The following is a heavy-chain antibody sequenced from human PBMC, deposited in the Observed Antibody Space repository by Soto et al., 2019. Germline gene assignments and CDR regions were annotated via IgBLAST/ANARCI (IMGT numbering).Heavy chain of an antibody. Sequence: ASVKVSCKASGYTFTGYYMHWVRQAPGQGLEWMGWINPNSGGTNYAQKFQGRVTMTRDTSISTAYMELSRLRSDDTAVYYCARVRIGVMTRFGGVRRHYGMDVWGQGTTVTVSS. CDR1: GYTFTGYY. CDR3: ARVRIGVMTRFGGVRRHYGMDV. V-gene: IGHV1-2*02. J-gene: IGHJ6*02. D-gene: IGHD3-16*01. CDR2: INPNSGGT.